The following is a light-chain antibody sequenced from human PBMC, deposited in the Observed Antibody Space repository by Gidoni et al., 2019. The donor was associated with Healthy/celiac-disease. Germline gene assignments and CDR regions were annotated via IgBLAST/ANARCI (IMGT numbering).Light chain of an antibody. CDR1: QSVSSSY. CDR2: GAS. CDR3: QQYGSSRGT. J-gene: IGKJ3*01. V-gene: IGKV3-20*01. Sequence: EIVLTQSPGTLSLSPGDIATLSCRASQSVSSSYLAWYQQKPGQAPRLLIYGASSRATGIPDRFSGSGSGTDFTLTISRLEPEDFAVYYCQQYGSSRGTFGPXTKVDIK.